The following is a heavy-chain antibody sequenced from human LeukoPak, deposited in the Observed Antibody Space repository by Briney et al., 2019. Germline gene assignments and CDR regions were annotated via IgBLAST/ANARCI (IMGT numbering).Heavy chain of an antibody. CDR2: IYYSGTT. CDR3: ARRLEIATAMDY. D-gene: IGHD2-2*01. Sequence: SETLSLTCTVSGGSISSAGYCWVWIRQPPGKGLEWIGTIYYSGTTYYSPSLKSRVTMSVDMSKSQFSLNVSSVTAADTAVYYCARRLEIATAMDYWGQGILVTVSS. J-gene: IGHJ4*02. CDR1: GGSISSAGYC. V-gene: IGHV4-39*01.